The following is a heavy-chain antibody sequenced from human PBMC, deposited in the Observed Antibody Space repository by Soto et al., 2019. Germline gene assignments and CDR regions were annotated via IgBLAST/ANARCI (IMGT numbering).Heavy chain of an antibody. CDR3: VKDRVPGAYGNYYGMDV. V-gene: IGHV3-33*05. D-gene: IGHD5-12*01. J-gene: IGHJ6*02. CDR2: ISYDGSDK. CDR1: GFSFNNFG. Sequence: GSLRLSCAASGFSFNNFGMHWVRQAPGKGLEWMAVISYDGSDKYYADSVKGRVIISRDNSKNTLNLEMNSLRAEDTAIYYCVKDRVPGAYGNYYGMDVWGQGTTVTVSS.